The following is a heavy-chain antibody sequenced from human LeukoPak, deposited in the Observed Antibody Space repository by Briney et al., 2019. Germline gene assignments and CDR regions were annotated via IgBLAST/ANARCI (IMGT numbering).Heavy chain of an antibody. V-gene: IGHV3-30-3*01. CDR1: GFTFSSYA. Sequence: PGGSLRLSCAASGFTFSSYAMHWVRQAPGKGLEWVAVISYDGSNKYYADSVKGRFTISRDNSKNTLYLQMNSLRAEDTAVYYCASLRGGDYWGQGTLVTVSS. CDR3: ASLRGGDY. D-gene: IGHD3-16*01. CDR2: ISYDGSNK. J-gene: IGHJ4*02.